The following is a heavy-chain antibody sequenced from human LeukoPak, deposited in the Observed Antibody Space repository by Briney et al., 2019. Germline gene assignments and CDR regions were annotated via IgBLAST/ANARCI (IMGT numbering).Heavy chain of an antibody. Sequence: ASVKVSCKASGYTFNNYGMSWVRQAPGQGLEWMGWISAYNGNTDYAQKFKGRLTMTTDTSTSTAYMELRGLGSDDTAMYYCASDRSVNDYWGQGTLVTVTS. J-gene: IGHJ4*02. CDR3: ASDRSVNDY. CDR2: ISAYNGNT. D-gene: IGHD1-14*01. V-gene: IGHV1-18*01. CDR1: GYTFNNYG.